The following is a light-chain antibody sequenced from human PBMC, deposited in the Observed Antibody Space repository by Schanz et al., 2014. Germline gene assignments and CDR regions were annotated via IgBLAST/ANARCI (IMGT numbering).Light chain of an antibody. J-gene: IGLJ1*01. Sequence: QSALTQPASVSASPGQSITISCTGTATDIGGTYLVSRYQQNPGEAPKLLILGDNHRPSGVSNRFSGSKSANTASLTISGLQAEDEADYYCSSYTSSSTRVFGTGTKLTVL. V-gene: IGLV2-14*02. CDR2: GDN. CDR1: ATDIGGTYL. CDR3: SSYTSSSTRV.